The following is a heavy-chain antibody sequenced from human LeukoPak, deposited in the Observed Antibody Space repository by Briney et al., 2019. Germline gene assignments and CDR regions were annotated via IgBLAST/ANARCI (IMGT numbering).Heavy chain of an antibody. CDR1: GFTVSSNY. J-gene: IGHJ4*02. CDR3: ARRYYYDSSAHSGFYFDY. CDR2: IYSGGST. Sequence: PGGSLRLSCAASGFTVSSNYMSWVRQAPGKGLEWVSVIYSGGSTYYADSVKGRFTISRDNSKNTLYLQMNSLRAEDTAVYYCARRYYYDSSAHSGFYFDYWGQGTLVTVSP. V-gene: IGHV3-66*01. D-gene: IGHD3-22*01.